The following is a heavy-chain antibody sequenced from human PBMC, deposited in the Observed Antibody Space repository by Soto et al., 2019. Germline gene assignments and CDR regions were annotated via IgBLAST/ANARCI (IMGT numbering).Heavy chain of an antibody. V-gene: IGHV4-39*01. D-gene: IGHD3-10*01. CDR1: GGSISSSSYY. J-gene: IGHJ4*02. CDR3: ARRGSGSYSDY. Sequence: QLQLQESGPGLVKPSETLSLTCTVSGGSISSSSYYWGWIRQPPGKGLEWIGSIYYSGSTYYNPPLKSRVTISVDTSKNQFSLKLSSVTAADTAVYYFARRGSGSYSDYWGQGTLVTVSS. CDR2: IYYSGST.